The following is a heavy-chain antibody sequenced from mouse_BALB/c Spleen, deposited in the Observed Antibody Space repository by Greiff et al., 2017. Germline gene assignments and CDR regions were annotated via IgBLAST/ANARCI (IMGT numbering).Heavy chain of an antibody. CDR3: AREGIYYDYDGGYYYAMDY. CDR1: GFSLTSYG. CDR2: IWAGGST. J-gene: IGHJ4*01. V-gene: IGHV2-9*02. D-gene: IGHD2-4*01. Sequence: QVQLKESGPGLVAPSQSPSITCTVSGFSLTSYGVHWVRQPPGKGLEWLGVIWAGGSTNYNSALMSRLSISKDNSKSQVFLKMNSLQTDDTAMYYCAREGIYYDYDGGYYYAMDYWGQGTSVTVSS.